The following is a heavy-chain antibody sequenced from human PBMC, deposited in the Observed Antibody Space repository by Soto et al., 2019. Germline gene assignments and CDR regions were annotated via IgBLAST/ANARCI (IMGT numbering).Heavy chain of an antibody. CDR1: GGSISSYY. V-gene: IGHV4-59*01. D-gene: IGHD3-10*01. CDR2: IYYSGST. J-gene: IGHJ4*02. Sequence: QVQLQESGPGLVKPSETLSLTCAVSGGSISSYYWSWIRQPPGKGLEWIGYIYYSGSTNYNPSLKSRVTISVDTSKNQFSLKLSSVTAADTAVYYCARDRLRGGFDYWGQGTLVTVSS. CDR3: ARDRLRGGFDY.